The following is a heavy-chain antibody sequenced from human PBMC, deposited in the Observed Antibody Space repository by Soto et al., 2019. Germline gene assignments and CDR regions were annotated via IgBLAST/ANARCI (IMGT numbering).Heavy chain of an antibody. V-gene: IGHV1-8*01. CDR1: GYSFTRDD. CDR2: VNPKNGDT. J-gene: IGHJ5*02. CDR3: ARVDETGWFAP. Sequence: QVQLVQSGAEVKKPGASVKVSCKTSGYSFTRDDINLVRQAVGQGLQWLGWVNPKNGDTGYAQEFQGRVSMTRNISISTAYMELTGLRPEDTAVYYCARVDETGWFAPWGQGTLVTVSS.